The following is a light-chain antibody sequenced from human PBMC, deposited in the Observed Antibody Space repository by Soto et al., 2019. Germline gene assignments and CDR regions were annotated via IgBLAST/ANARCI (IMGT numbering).Light chain of an antibody. CDR1: SGDIGAYNS. CDR2: DVT. Sequence: QSALTQPPSASGSPGQSVTISCTGTSGDIGAYNSVSWYQQHPAKAPKLIISDVTQRPSGVPDRFSGSRSGSTASLTVSGLQADDEADYCCCSYAGSNNFVFGTGTKVTVL. CDR3: CSYAGSNNFV. J-gene: IGLJ1*01. V-gene: IGLV2-8*01.